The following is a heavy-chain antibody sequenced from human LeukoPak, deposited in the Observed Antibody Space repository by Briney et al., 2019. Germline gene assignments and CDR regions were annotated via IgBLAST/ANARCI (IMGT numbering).Heavy chain of an antibody. CDR1: GGSFSGYY. CDR3: ARGVPGGIRFLEWLLSHPYFDY. V-gene: IGHV4-34*01. CDR2: INHSGST. D-gene: IGHD3-3*01. Sequence: SETLSLTCAVYGGSFSGYYWSWIRQPPGKGLEWIGEINHSGSTNYNPSLKSRVTISVDTSKNQFSLKLSSVTAADTAVYYCARGVPGGIRFLEWLLSHPYFDYWGQGTLVTVSS. J-gene: IGHJ4*02.